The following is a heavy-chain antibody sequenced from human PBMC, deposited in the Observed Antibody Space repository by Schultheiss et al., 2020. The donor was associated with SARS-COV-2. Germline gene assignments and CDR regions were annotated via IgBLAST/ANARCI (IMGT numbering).Heavy chain of an antibody. CDR3: ARHLPDSSGYYAPFDY. CDR1: GGSFSGYY. V-gene: IGHV4-34*01. Sequence: SETLSLTCAVYGGSFSGYYWSWIRQPPGKGLEWIGSIYYSGSTYYNPSLKSRVTISVDTSKNQFSLKLSSVTAADTAVYYCARHLPDSSGYYAPFDYWGQGTLVTVSS. D-gene: IGHD3-22*01. CDR2: IYYSGST. J-gene: IGHJ4*02.